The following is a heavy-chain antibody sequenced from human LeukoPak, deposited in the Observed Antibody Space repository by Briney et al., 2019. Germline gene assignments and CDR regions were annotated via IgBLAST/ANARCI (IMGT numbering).Heavy chain of an antibody. D-gene: IGHD2-2*01. J-gene: IGHJ6*02. CDR1: GGTFSSYA. CDR3: ARDWVVVPAAINYGMDV. Sequence: SVKVSCKASGGTFSSYAISWVRQAPGQGLEWMGGIIPIFGTANYAQKFQGRVTITADESTSTAYMELSSLRSEDTAVYYCARDWVVVPAAINYGMDVWGQGTTVTVSS. CDR2: IIPIFGTA. V-gene: IGHV1-69*01.